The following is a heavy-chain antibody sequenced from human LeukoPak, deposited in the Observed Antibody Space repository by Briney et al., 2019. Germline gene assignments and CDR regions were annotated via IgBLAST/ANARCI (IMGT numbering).Heavy chain of an antibody. CDR2: VNPNSGGT. CDR3: VRLRYWNNENFFDF. V-gene: IGHV1-2*02. J-gene: IGHJ4*02. Sequence: ASVKVSCTASGYTFTGYYMNWVRQAPGQGLEWMGWVNPNSGGTDYAQKFQGRVTMTGDTSINTAYMELSRLKSDDSAIYYCVRLRYWNNENFFDFWGQGTLVTVSS. CDR1: GYTFTGYY. D-gene: IGHD1/OR15-1a*01.